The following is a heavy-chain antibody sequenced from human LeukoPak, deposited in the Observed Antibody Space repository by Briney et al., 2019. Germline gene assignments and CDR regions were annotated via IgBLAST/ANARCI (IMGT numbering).Heavy chain of an antibody. CDR3: GSEPDYVDGED. Sequence: GGSLRLSCAASGFTFSSYSMNWVRQAPGKGLEWVSLIYSGGSTYCAGSVKGRFTISRDNSKNTLYLQMNNLRAEDTAVYYCGSEPDYVDGEDWGQGTLVTVSS. CDR1: GFTFSSYS. V-gene: IGHV3-53*01. J-gene: IGHJ4*02. D-gene: IGHD4/OR15-4a*01. CDR2: IYSGGST.